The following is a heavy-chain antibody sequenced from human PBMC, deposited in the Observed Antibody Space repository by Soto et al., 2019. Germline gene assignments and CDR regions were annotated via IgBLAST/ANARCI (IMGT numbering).Heavy chain of an antibody. J-gene: IGHJ6*02. Sequence: GGFLRLSCAASGFTLGSYAMGWVRQAPGKGLEWVSAIGSRGNTYYADSVKGRFTISRDNSKNTLYLQMNSLGAEDTAVYYCARDFVVGGPTINYYYGMDVWGQGTTVNVSS. CDR2: IGSRGNT. CDR1: GFTLGSYA. V-gene: IGHV3-66*01. D-gene: IGHD1-26*01. CDR3: ARDFVVGGPTINYYYGMDV.